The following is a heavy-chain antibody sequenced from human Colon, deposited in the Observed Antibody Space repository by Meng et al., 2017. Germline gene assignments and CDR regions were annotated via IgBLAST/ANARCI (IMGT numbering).Heavy chain of an antibody. V-gene: IGHV3-48*03. CDR1: GFTFSSYE. J-gene: IGHJ6*02. D-gene: IGHD5-12*01. Sequence: GESLTISCAASGFTFSSYEMNWVRQAAGKGLEWVSYISGSGSIIYYADSVKGRFTISRDNARNSLYLEMNSLRAEDTAVYYCARDEVDMRVFNSYIGMDVWGPGTTVTVSS. CDR3: ARDEVDMRVFNSYIGMDV. CDR2: ISGSGSII.